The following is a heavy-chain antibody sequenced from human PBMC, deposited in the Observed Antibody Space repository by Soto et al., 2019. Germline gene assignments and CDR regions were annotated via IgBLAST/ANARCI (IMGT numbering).Heavy chain of an antibody. Sequence: QLQLQESGPGLVKPSETLSLTCTVSGGSISSSSYYWGWIRQPPGKGLEWIGSIYYSGSTYYNPSLKSRVTISLDTAKNQFSRRLGSVTAADAAVYGCARHPPAISISDHWGQGTLVTVSS. D-gene: IGHD3-3*01. CDR2: IYYSGST. CDR1: GGSISSSSYY. J-gene: IGHJ4*02. V-gene: IGHV4-39*01. CDR3: ARHPPAISISDH.